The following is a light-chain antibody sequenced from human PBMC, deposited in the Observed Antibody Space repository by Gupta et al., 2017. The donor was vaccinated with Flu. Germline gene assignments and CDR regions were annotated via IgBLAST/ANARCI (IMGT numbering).Light chain of an antibody. CDR1: SSDVGGYNY. Sequence: QSALTQPASVSGSPGQSITISCTGTSSDVGGYNYVSWYPQHPGKDPKAMIYEVSNRPSGVPNRFSGSKSGNTASLTISWLQAEDEADYYCCAYTSSSAYVFGTGTKVTVL. CDR3: CAYTSSSAYV. V-gene: IGLV2-14*01. CDR2: EVS. J-gene: IGLJ1*01.